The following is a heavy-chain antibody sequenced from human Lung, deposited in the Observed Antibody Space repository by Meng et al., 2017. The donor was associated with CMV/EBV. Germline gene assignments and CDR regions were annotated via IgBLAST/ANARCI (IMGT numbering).Heavy chain of an antibody. Sequence: SGPTLVXPTETLTLTCTVSGFSLSNARMGVSWIRQPPGKALEWLAHIFSNDEKSYSTSLKSRLTISKDTSKSQVVLTMTNMDPVDTATYYCARIAEGYCSSTSCYTRDYVDYWGQGTLVTVSS. J-gene: IGHJ4*02. V-gene: IGHV2-26*01. CDR1: GFSLSNARMG. CDR3: ARIAEGYCSSTSCYTRDYVDY. CDR2: IFSNDEK. D-gene: IGHD2-2*02.